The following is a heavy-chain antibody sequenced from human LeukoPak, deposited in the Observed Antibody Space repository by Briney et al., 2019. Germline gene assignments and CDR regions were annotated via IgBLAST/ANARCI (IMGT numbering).Heavy chain of an antibody. CDR1: GYSISSGYY. CDR2: IYHSGST. Sequence: SETLSLTCAVSGYSISSGYYWGWIRQPPGKGLEWIGSIYHSGSTNYNPSLKSRVTMSVDTSKNQFSLKLSSVTAADTAVYYCARDIVVVPAAILDAFDIWGQGTMVTVSS. CDR3: ARDIVVVPAAILDAFDI. D-gene: IGHD2-2*01. J-gene: IGHJ3*02. V-gene: IGHV4-38-2*02.